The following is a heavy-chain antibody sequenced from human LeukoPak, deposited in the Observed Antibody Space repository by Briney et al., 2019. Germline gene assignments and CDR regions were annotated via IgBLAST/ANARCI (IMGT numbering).Heavy chain of an antibody. J-gene: IGHJ4*02. D-gene: IGHD3-22*01. V-gene: IGHV3-15*01. CDR3: TTDTLQLYYYDSSGYSFDY. CDR1: GFTFSNAW. Sequence: GGSLRLSCAASGFTFSNAWMSWVRQAPGKGLEWVGRTKSKTDGGTTDYAAPVKGRFTISRDDSKNTLYLQMNSLKTEDTAVYYCTTDTLQLYYYDSSGYSFDYWGQGTLVTVSS. CDR2: TKSKTDGGTT.